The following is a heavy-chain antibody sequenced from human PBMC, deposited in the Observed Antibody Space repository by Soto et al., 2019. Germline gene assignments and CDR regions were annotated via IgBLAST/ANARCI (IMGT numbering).Heavy chain of an antibody. D-gene: IGHD2-15*01. CDR2: ISYDGSNK. CDR3: ATDFEDPSFGY. J-gene: IGHJ4*02. Sequence: GGSLRFSCAASGFTFSSYGMHWVRQAPGKGLEWVAVISYDGSNKYYADSVKGRFTISRDNSKNTLYLQMNSLRAEDTAVYYCATDFEDPSFGYWGQGT. CDR1: GFTFSSYG. V-gene: IGHV3-30*03.